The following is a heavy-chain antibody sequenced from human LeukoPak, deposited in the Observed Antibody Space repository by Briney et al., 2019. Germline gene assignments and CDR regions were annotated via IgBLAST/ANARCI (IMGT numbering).Heavy chain of an antibody. CDR1: GGSISSYY. D-gene: IGHD2-15*01. J-gene: IGHJ5*02. Sequence: SETLSLTCTVSGGSISSYYWCWIRQPPGKGLEWIGYIYYSGSTNYNPSLKSRVTISVDTSKNQFSLKLSSVTAADTAVYYCARYCSGGSCYGWFDPWGQGTLVTVSS. CDR2: IYYSGST. CDR3: ARYCSGGSCYGWFDP. V-gene: IGHV4-59*01.